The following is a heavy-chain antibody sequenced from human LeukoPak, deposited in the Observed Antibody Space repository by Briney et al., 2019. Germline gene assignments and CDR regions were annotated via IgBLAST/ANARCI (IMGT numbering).Heavy chain of an antibody. Sequence: PSETLSLTCTVSGGSISSYYWSWIRQPPGKGLEWIGYIYYSGSTNYNPSLKSRVTISVDTSKNQFSLKLSSVPAADTAVYYCAKGSQAESIYSNWGQGTLVTVSS. CDR2: IYYSGST. J-gene: IGHJ4*02. V-gene: IGHV4-59*01. D-gene: IGHD2-15*01. CDR1: GGSISSYY. CDR3: AKGSQAESIYSN.